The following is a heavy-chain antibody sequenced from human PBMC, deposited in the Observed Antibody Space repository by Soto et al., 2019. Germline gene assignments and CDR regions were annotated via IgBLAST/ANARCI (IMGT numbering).Heavy chain of an antibody. CDR2: IYYSGST. D-gene: IGHD5-18*01. CDR1: GGSISSGDYY. V-gene: IGHV4-30-4*01. Sequence: TLSLTCTVSGGSISSGDYYWSWIRQPPGKGLEWIGYIYYSGSTYYNPSLKSRVTISVDTSKNQFSLKLSSVTAADTAVYYCARVLDTAMAFDYWGQGTLVTVSS. CDR3: ARVLDTAMAFDY. J-gene: IGHJ4*02.